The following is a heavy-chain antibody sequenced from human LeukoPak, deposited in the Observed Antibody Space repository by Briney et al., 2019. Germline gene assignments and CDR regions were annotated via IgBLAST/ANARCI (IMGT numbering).Heavy chain of an antibody. V-gene: IGHV3-23*01. Sequence: GGSLRLSCAASGFTFSSYAMSWVRQAPGKGLEWVSAISGSGGSTYYADSVKGRFTISRDNSKNTLYLQMNSLRAEDTAVYYCANSYGYDPYYYGMDVWGQGTTVTVSS. CDR3: ANSYGYDPYYYGMDV. CDR1: GFTFSSYA. J-gene: IGHJ6*02. D-gene: IGHD5-18*01. CDR2: ISGSGGST.